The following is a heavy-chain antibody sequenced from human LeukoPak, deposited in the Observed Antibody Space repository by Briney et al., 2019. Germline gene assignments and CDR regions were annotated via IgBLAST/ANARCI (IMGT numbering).Heavy chain of an antibody. CDR1: GFTFSSYG. V-gene: IGHV3-33*01. D-gene: IGHD6-19*01. CDR2: IWYDGSNK. Sequence: GGSLRLSCAASGFTFSSYGMHWVRQAPGKGLEWVAVIWYDGSNKYYADSVKGRFTISRDNSKNTLYLQMNSLRAEDTAVYYCAREAPDSSGWYAYYFDYWGQGTLVTVSS. CDR3: AREAPDSSGWYAYYFDY. J-gene: IGHJ4*02.